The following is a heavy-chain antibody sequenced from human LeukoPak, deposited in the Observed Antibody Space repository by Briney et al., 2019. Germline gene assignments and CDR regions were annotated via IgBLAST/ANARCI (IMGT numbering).Heavy chain of an antibody. Sequence: ASVKVSCKASGYTFTSYYMHWVRQAPGQGLEWMGIINPSGGSTSYAQKFQGRVTMTRDTSTSTVYMELSSLRSEDTAVYYCASDDGASTVVTQYDAFDIWGQGTMVTVSS. CDR1: GYTFTSYY. D-gene: IGHD4-23*01. CDR2: INPSGGST. V-gene: IGHV1-46*01. CDR3: ASDDGASTVVTQYDAFDI. J-gene: IGHJ3*02.